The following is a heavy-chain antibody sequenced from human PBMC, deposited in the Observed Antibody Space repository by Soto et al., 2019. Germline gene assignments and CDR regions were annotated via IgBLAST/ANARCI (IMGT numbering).Heavy chain of an antibody. CDR1: GFTVSAYY. V-gene: IGHV3-53*01. J-gene: IGHJ4*02. CDR2: IYSGGTT. D-gene: IGHD6-25*01. Sequence: QPGGSLRLSCAASGFTVSAYYMIWVRQAPGKGLEWVSVIYSGGTTHYADSFQGRFTISRDSSKNTLYLHMNSLRAEDTAVYYCARLSDQSGSYNTAPFDYWGQGTLVSVSS. CDR3: ARLSDQSGSYNTAPFDY.